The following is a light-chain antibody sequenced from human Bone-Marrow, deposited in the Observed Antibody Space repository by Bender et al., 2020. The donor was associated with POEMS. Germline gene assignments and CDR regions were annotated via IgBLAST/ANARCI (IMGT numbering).Light chain of an antibody. CDR3: CSYAGTFWV. CDR1: SSNIGNHG. Sequence: QSVVTQPPSLSEAPRQRVTISCSGSSSNIGNHGVNWYQQLPGEAPKLLIYYDDLLTPGVSDRFSASKSGNTASLTISGLQAEDEANYFCCSYAGTFWVFGGGTKVTVL. CDR2: YDD. V-gene: IGLV1-36*01. J-gene: IGLJ3*02.